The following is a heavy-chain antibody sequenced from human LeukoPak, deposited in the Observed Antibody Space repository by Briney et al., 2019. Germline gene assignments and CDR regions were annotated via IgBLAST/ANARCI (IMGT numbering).Heavy chain of an antibody. V-gene: IGHV4-31*03. J-gene: IGHJ3*02. CDR3: ARKLSLYYYDSIGYPTWAFDI. Sequence: SETLSLTCTVSGGSISSGGYYWSWIHQHPGKGLEWIGYIYYSGSTYYNPSLKSRVTISVDTSKNQFSLKLSSVTAADTAVYYCARKLSLYYYDSIGYPTWAFDIWGQGTMVTVSS. CDR1: GGSISSGGYY. D-gene: IGHD3-22*01. CDR2: IYYSGST.